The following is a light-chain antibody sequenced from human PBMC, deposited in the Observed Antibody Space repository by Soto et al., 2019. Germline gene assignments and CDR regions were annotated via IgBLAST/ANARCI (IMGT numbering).Light chain of an antibody. CDR2: RNN. J-gene: IGLJ3*02. CDR3: AAWDDSLSGGV. Sequence: QSVLTQPPSASGTPGQRVTISCSGSSSNIGSNYVYWYQQLPGTAPKLLIYRNNQRPSGVPDRFSGSKSGTSASLAISGLRSEDEPDYYCAAWDDSLSGGVFGGGTKLTVL. CDR1: SSNIGSNY. V-gene: IGLV1-47*01.